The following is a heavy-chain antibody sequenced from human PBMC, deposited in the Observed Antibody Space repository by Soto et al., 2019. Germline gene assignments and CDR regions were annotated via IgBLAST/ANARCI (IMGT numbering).Heavy chain of an antibody. V-gene: IGHV1-69*13. CDR2: IIPIFGTA. Sequence: GASVKVSCKASGGTFSSYAISWVRQAPGQGLEWMGGIIPIFGTANYAQKFQGRVTITADESTSTAYMELSSLRSEDTAVYYCARLGLGFPSHGTNGECYTGWGQGNLVTGSS. J-gene: IGHJ4*02. D-gene: IGHD2-8*01. CDR3: ARLGLGFPSHGTNGECYTG. CDR1: GGTFSSYA.